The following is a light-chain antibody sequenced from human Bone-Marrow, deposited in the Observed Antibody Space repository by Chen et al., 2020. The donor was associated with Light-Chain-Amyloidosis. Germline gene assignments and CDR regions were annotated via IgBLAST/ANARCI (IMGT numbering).Light chain of an antibody. CDR2: EVT. V-gene: IGLV2-14*01. CDR3: SSYAIANARV. J-gene: IGLJ1*01. Sequence: QSALTQPASVSGSPGQSITISFTGTSSDVGGDNHVSCYQQHPDKAPKLMIYEVTNRPSWFPDRFSGSKSDDTASLTISGLQTEYEADYVCSSYAIANARVFGSGTRVTVL. CDR1: SSDVGGDNH.